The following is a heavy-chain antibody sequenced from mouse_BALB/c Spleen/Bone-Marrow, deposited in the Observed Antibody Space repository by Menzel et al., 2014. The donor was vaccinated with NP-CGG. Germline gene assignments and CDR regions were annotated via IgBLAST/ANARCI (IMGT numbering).Heavy chain of an antibody. CDR1: GCTFTSYW. CDR2: IDPSDSYT. V-gene: IGHV1-69*02. D-gene: IGHD2-4*01. J-gene: IGHJ1*01. Sequence: QVQLQQPGAELVKPGASVKLSCKASGCTFTSYWMHWVKQRPGQGLEWIGEIDPSDSYTNYNQKFKGKATLTVDKSSSTAYMQLSSLTSEDSAVYYCARSRGYYDYWYFDVWGAGTTVTVSS. CDR3: ARSRGYYDYWYFDV.